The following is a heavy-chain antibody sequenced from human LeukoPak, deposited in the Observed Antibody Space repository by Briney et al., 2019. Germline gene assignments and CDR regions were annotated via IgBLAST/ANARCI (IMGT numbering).Heavy chain of an antibody. CDR1: GYTFTSYD. D-gene: IGHD3-10*01. CDR2: MNPSSGNT. V-gene: IGHV1-8*01. Sequence: GASVKVSCKASGYTFTSYDINWVRQATGQGLEWMGWMNPSSGNTGYAQKFQGRVTMTRNTSISTAYMELSSLRSEDTAVYYCARVSITMVRGVPTNWFDPWGQGTLVTVSS. CDR3: ARVSITMVRGVPTNWFDP. J-gene: IGHJ5*02.